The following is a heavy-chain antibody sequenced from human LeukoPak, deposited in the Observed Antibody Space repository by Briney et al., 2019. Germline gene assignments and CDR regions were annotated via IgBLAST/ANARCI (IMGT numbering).Heavy chain of an antibody. J-gene: IGHJ1*01. Sequence: PGGSLRLSCAASGFTVSSNYMSWVRQAPGKGLEWVSVIYSGGSTYYADSVKGRFTISRDNSKNTLYMQMNSLRAEDTAVYYCAKAPTPVVAATLFHHWGQGTLVTVS. CDR1: GFTVSSNY. D-gene: IGHD2-15*01. CDR2: IYSGGST. V-gene: IGHV3-53*01. CDR3: AKAPTPVVAATLFHH.